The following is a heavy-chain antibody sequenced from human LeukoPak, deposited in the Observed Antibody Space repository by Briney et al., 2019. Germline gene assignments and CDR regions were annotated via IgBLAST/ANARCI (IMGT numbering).Heavy chain of an antibody. CDR2: YDPADGET. J-gene: IGHJ4*02. CDR3: ATQLSSGWPLRHLPFDY. CDR1: GYTLTELS. V-gene: IGHV1-24*01. Sequence: ASVKVSCKVSGYTLTELSMHWVRQAPGKGLEWMGGYDPADGETVYAQKFQGRVTMTEDTSTDTAYMELSSLRSEDTAVYYCATQLSSGWPLRHLPFDYWGQGTLVTVSS. D-gene: IGHD3-22*01.